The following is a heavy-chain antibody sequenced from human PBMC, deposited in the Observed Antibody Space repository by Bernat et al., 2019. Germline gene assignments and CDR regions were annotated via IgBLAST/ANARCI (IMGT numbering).Heavy chain of an antibody. J-gene: IGHJ4*02. D-gene: IGHD3-10*01. CDR2: ISYDGSNK. Sequence: QVQLVESGGGVVQPGRSLRLSCAASGFTFSSYAMHWVPQAPGKGLEWVAVISYDGSNKYYADSVKGRFTISRDNSKNTLYLQMNSLRAEDTAVYYCASLRGSGSYWGQGTLVTVSS. CDR1: GFTFSSYA. CDR3: ASLRGSGSY. V-gene: IGHV3-30-3*01.